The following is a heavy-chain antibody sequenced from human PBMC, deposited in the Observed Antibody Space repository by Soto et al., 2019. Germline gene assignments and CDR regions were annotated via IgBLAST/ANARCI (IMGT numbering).Heavy chain of an antibody. J-gene: IGHJ4*02. CDR3: ARDIGSYAYGEGY. CDR2: VYSSGTT. CDR1: GGSITSYW. Sequence: SETLSLTCSVYGGSITSYWWSWIRQPAGKGLEWIGRVYSSGTTDYNPSLNSRATRSVETSKNQFSLKLSSVTAADTAVYYCARDIGSYAYGEGYWGQGIQVT. D-gene: IGHD3-10*01. V-gene: IGHV4-4*07.